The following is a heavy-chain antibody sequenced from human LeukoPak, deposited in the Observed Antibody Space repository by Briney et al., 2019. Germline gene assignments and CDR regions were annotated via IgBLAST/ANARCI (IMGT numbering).Heavy chain of an antibody. CDR2: IHYRGNI. Sequence: SETLSLTCTVSGGSISSSSDYRVWIRQPPGKGLEWIGSIHYRGNIYYNPSLKSRVTISVDTFKNQFSLRLNSVTAADTAVYYCARRPAYYFDDWGQGTLVTVSS. CDR1: GGSISSSSDY. J-gene: IGHJ4*02. CDR3: ARRPAYYFDD. V-gene: IGHV4-39*01.